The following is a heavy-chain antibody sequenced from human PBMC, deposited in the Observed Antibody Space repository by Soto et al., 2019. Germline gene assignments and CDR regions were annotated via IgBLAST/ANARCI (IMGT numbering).Heavy chain of an antibody. V-gene: IGHV3-23*01. J-gene: IGHJ6*02. CDR3: ARGPCSGGSCYLPYYYYGMDV. Sequence: PGGSLRLSCAASGFTFSSYAMSWVRQAPGKGLEWVSAISGSGGSTYYADSVKGRFTISRDNSKNALYLQMNSLRAEDTAVYYCARGPCSGGSCYLPYYYYGMDVWGQGTTVTVSS. CDR1: GFTFSSYA. CDR2: ISGSGGST. D-gene: IGHD2-15*01.